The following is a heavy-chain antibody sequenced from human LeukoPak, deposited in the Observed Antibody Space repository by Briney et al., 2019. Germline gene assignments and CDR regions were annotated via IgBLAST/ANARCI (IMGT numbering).Heavy chain of an antibody. D-gene: IGHD3-3*01. CDR2: IIPILGIA. V-gene: IGHV1-69*02. CDR1: GGTFSSYT. CDR3: ARGHYDFWSGSHFDY. J-gene: IGHJ4*02. Sequence: SVKVSCKASGGTFSSYTISWVRQAPGQGLEWMGRIIPILGIANYAQKFQGRVTITADKSTSTAYMELSSLRSADTAVYYCARGHYDFWSGSHFDYWGQGTLVTVSS.